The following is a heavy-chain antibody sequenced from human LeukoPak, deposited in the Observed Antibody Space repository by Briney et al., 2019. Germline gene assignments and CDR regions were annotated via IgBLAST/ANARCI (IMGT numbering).Heavy chain of an antibody. CDR3: ARSTYYDFWSGYYPYTYYYYGMDV. D-gene: IGHD3-3*01. Sequence: GASVKVSCKASGYTFTSYDINWVRQATGQGLEWMGWMNPNSGNTGYAQKFQGRVTMTRNTSISTAYMELSSLRSEDTAVYYCARSTYYDFWSGYYPYTYYYYGMDVWGQGTTVTVSS. CDR2: MNPNSGNT. J-gene: IGHJ6*02. V-gene: IGHV1-8*01. CDR1: GYTFTSYD.